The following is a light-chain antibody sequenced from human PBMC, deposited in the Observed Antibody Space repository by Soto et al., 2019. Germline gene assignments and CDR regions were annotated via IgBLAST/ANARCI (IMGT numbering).Light chain of an antibody. CDR2: GAA. CDR3: QQYGNSPYT. J-gene: IGKJ2*01. CDR1: QSVSSSF. Sequence: EIVLTQSPDTLSLSPGERATLSCRASQSVSSSFLAWYQQKPGQAPRLLIYGAANRATGIPDRFSGSGSGTDFTLTISRLEPEDFAMYSCQQYGNSPYTLGQGTKLEIK. V-gene: IGKV3-20*01.